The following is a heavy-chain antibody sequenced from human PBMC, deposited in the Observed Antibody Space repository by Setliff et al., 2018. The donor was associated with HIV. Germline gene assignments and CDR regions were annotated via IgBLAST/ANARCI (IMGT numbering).Heavy chain of an antibody. J-gene: IGHJ3*02. CDR1: GFTFTTYW. Sequence: GGSLRLSCAASGFTFTTYWMGWVRQAPGKVLEWVANIKQDGSERKYVDSVKGRFSISRDNAKNSMYLKMNSLRAEDTAIYYCVRDVKTYDIWGQGTMVTVSS. CDR3: VRDVKTYDI. V-gene: IGHV3-7*05. CDR2: IKQDGSER.